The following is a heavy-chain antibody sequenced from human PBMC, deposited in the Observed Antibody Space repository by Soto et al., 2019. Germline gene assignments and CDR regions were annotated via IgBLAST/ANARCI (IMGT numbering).Heavy chain of an antibody. CDR3: AVRRNYHYGMDV. CDR2: INHSGST. CDR1: GGSFSGYY. V-gene: IGHV4-34*01. J-gene: IGHJ6*02. Sequence: SETVSLTCAVYGGSFSGYYWSWLRQRPGKWLAWSGEINHSGSTYSNPSLKSRVTISEDTSKNQFSLNLTSVTAADAAVYYCAVRRNYHYGMDVWAQGTTVPVSS.